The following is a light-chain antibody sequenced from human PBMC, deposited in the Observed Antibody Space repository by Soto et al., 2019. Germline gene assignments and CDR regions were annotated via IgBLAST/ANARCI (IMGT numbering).Light chain of an antibody. CDR1: QTISSW. J-gene: IGKJ1*01. CDR3: QHDNSYSEE. CDR2: KAS. V-gene: IGKV1-5*03. Sequence: DIQMTQSPSTLSGSVGDRVTITCRASQTISSWLAWYQQKPGKAPKLLIYKASTLKSGVPSRFSGSGSGTEFTLTISSLQPDDFATYYCQHDNSYSEEFGHGTKVELK.